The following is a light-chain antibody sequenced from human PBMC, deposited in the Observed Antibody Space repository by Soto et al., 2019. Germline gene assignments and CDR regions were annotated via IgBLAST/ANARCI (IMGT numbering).Light chain of an antibody. CDR2: KVS. V-gene: IGKV2-30*02. CDR1: QSLIHSDGDTY. J-gene: IGKJ1*01. Sequence: DVVMTQSPLSLPVTLGQPASISCRSSQSLIHSDGDTYLNWFQQRPGQSPRRLIYKVSDRDSGGPDRFAGSGSGTDFTLKISRVEAADFGVYYCMQGTHWPWTFGQGTEVEIK. CDR3: MQGTHWPWT.